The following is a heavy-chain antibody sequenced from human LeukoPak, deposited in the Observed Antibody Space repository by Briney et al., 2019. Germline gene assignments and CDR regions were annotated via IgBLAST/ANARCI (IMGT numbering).Heavy chain of an antibody. D-gene: IGHD3-22*01. CDR3: SSSSSGYYNPFDY. CDR1: GFTVSSNY. J-gene: IGHJ4*02. Sequence: GGSLRLSCAASGFTVSSNYMSWVRQAPGKGLEWVSVIYSGGSTYYADSVQGRFTISRDNSKTMLYLQMSSLRAEDTAMYYCSSSSSGYYNPFDYWGQGTLVTVSS. CDR2: IYSGGST. V-gene: IGHV3-53*01.